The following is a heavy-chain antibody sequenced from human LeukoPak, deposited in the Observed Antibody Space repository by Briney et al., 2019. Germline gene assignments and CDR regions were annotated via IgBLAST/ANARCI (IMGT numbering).Heavy chain of an antibody. CDR3: ARVSEDGYNSRFDY. J-gene: IGHJ4*02. V-gene: IGHV1-69*13. Sequence: SVKVSCKASGGTFSSYGISWVRQAPGQGLEWMGGIIPIFGTANCAQKFQGRVTITADESTTTAYMELSSLRSEDTAVYYCARVSEDGYNSRFDYWGQGTRVTVSS. D-gene: IGHD5-24*01. CDR1: GGTFSSYG. CDR2: IIPIFGTA.